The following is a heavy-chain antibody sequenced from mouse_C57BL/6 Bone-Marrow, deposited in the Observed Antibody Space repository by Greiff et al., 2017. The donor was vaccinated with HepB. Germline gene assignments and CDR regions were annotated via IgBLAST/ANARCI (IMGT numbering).Heavy chain of an antibody. CDR3: AKLRSGDY. V-gene: IGHV2-5*01. CDR2: IWRGGIT. CDR1: GFSLTSYC. J-gene: IGHJ2*01. Sequence: QVQLKESGPGLVQPAQSLSITCTVSGFSLTSYCVHWVLQSPGKGLEWLGVIWRGGITDYNAAFMSRLSITKENSKSQVFFKMNSLQADDTAIYYCAKLRSGDYWGQGTTLTVSS.